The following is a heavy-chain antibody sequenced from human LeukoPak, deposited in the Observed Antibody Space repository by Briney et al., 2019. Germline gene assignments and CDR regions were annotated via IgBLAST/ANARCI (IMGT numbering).Heavy chain of an antibody. CDR2: INHNGNVN. Sequence: PGGSLRLSCAASGFTFSSYWMNWARQAPGKGLEWVASINHNGNVNYYVDSVKGRFTISRDNAKNTLYLQMNSLRAEDTAVYYCASGGSYGVPYWGQGTLVTVSS. CDR3: ASGGSYGVPY. J-gene: IGHJ4*02. CDR1: GFTFSSYW. D-gene: IGHD1-26*01. V-gene: IGHV3-7*01.